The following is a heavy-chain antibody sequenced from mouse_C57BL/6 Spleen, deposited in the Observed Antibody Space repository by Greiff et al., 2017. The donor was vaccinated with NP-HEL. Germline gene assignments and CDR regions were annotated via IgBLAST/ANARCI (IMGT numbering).Heavy chain of an antibody. CDR3: ARGDEDAMDY. J-gene: IGHJ4*01. V-gene: IGHV1-26*01. Sequence: VQLQQSGPELVKPGASVKISCKASGYTFTDYYMNWVKQSHGKSLEWIGDINPNNGGTSYNQKFKGKATLTVDKSSSTAYMELRSLTSEDSAVYYCARGDEDAMDYWGQGTSVTVSS. CDR1: GYTFTDYY. CDR2: INPNNGGT.